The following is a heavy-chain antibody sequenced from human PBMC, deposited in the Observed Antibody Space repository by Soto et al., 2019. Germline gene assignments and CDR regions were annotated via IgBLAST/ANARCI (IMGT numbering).Heavy chain of an antibody. V-gene: IGHV1-58*02. Sequence: GASVKVSCKASGFTFTSSAMQWVRQARGQRLEWIGWIVVGSGNTNYAQKFQGRVTITRDMSTSTAYMELSSLRSEDTAVYYCAAEDIVVVPAAFSFDIWGQGTMVTVSS. D-gene: IGHD2-2*01. CDR1: GFTFTSSA. CDR3: AAEDIVVVPAAFSFDI. J-gene: IGHJ3*02. CDR2: IVVGSGNT.